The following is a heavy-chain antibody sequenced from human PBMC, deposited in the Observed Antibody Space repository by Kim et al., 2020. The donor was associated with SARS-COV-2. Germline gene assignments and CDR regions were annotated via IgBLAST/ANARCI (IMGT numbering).Heavy chain of an antibody. Sequence: GGSLRLSCAASGFTFSSYAMHWVRQAPGKGLEWVAVISYDGSNKYYADSVKGRFTISRDNSKNTLYLQMNSLRAEDTAVYYCARVGLLWFGELFDAFDIWGQGTMVTVSS. CDR2: ISYDGSNK. V-gene: IGHV3-30*04. CDR1: GFTFSSYA. J-gene: IGHJ3*02. CDR3: ARVGLLWFGELFDAFDI. D-gene: IGHD3-10*01.